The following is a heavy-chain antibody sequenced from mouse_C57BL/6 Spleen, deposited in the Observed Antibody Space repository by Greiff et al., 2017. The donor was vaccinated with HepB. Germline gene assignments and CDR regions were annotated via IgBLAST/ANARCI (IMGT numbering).Heavy chain of an antibody. Sequence: DVMLVESGGGLVKPGGSLKLSCAASGFTFSSYAMSWVRQTPEKRLEWVATISDGGSYTYYPDNVKGRFTISRDNAKNNLYLQMSHLKSEDTAMYYCARTTVVAYYFDYWGQGTTLTVSS. CDR3: ARTTVVAYYFDY. D-gene: IGHD1-1*01. CDR1: GFTFSSYA. V-gene: IGHV5-4*03. CDR2: ISDGGSYT. J-gene: IGHJ2*01.